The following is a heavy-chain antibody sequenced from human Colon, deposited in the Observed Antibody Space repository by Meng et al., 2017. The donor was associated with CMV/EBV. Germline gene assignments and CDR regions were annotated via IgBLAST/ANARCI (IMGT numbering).Heavy chain of an antibody. CDR2: ITGDGGST. CDR1: GFSFSSYA. V-gene: IGHV3-23*01. J-gene: IGHJ2*01. Sequence: EQQLLEPGGGLVQSGVSLRPTWSASGFSFSSYAMNWVRQAPGKGLEWVSGITGDGGSTYYADSVKGRFTISRDNSKNALFLQMSSLRAEDTALYYCTKGPSTGWFYRYFSPWGRGTLVTVSS. D-gene: IGHD6-19*01. CDR3: TKGPSTGWFYRYFSP.